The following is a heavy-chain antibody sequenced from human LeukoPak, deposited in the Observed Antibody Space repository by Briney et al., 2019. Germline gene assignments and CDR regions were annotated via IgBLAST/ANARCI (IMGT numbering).Heavy chain of an antibody. CDR1: GYTFTIHG. Sequence: ASVKLSCKSSGYTFTIHGISWVRQPPGQGLEWMGWISAYNGNTNYAQKPQDRVTMTTDTSTSTAYMELRSLRSDDTAVYYCARAATFEWELEGYYFDYWGQGTLVTVSS. V-gene: IGHV1-18*01. CDR3: ARAATFEWELEGYYFDY. CDR2: ISAYNGNT. D-gene: IGHD1-26*01. J-gene: IGHJ4*02.